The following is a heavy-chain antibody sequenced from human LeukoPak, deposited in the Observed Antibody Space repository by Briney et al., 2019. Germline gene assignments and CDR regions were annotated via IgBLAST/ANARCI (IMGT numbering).Heavy chain of an antibody. CDR1: GGSISSYY. CDR2: IYYSGST. V-gene: IGHV4-59*01. Sequence: SETLSLTCTVSGGSISSYYWSWIRQPPGKGLEWIGYIYYSGSTNYNPSLKSRVTISVATSRNQFSLKLSSVTAADTAVYYCARGGGLRYFDWLPTAGLDYWGQGTLVTVSS. D-gene: IGHD3-9*01. CDR3: ARGGGLRYFDWLPTAGLDY. J-gene: IGHJ4*02.